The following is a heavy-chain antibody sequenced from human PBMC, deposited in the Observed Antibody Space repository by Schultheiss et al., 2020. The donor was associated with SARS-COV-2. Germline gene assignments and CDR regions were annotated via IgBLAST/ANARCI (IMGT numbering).Heavy chain of an antibody. V-gene: IGHV1-2*02. Sequence: ASVKVSCKASGYTFTDYYLHWVRQAPGQGFEWMGWINPKSGVTNYAQKFQGRVTVTRDTSISTAYVDLIRLISDDSAVYFCAREEANHFDYWGQGTLVTVSS. CDR2: INPKSGVT. J-gene: IGHJ4*02. CDR1: GYTFTDYY. CDR3: AREEANHFDY. D-gene: IGHD2-8*01.